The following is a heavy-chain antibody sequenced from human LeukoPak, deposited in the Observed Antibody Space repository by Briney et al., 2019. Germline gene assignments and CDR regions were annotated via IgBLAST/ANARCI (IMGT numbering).Heavy chain of an antibody. J-gene: IGHJ4*02. Sequence: GGSLRLSCTASGLIFRNYAMTWVRQAPRKGLEWVSTISGDGTETFYADSVKGRFTISRDNSKNTHYLQMSSLRADDTGIYYCAKGGHYSFFDYWGQGTLVTVSS. CDR1: GLIFRNYA. D-gene: IGHD4-11*01. CDR2: ISGDGTET. V-gene: IGHV3-23*01. CDR3: AKGGHYSFFDY.